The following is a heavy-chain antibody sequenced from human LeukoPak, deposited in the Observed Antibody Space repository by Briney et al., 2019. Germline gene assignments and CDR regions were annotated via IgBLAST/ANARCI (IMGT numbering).Heavy chain of an antibody. V-gene: IGHV3-30*04. D-gene: IGHD1-1*01. J-gene: IGHJ4*02. CDR1: GFTLRSHA. CDR2: ISYDGSRK. Sequence: GGSLRLSCAASGFTLRSHAMHWVRQAPGKGLDWVAVISYDGSRKYYADSVKGRFTISRDNSKNTLYLQMNSLTIEDTAVYYCARDHDADYLDYWGQGTLVTVSS. CDR3: ARDHDADYLDY.